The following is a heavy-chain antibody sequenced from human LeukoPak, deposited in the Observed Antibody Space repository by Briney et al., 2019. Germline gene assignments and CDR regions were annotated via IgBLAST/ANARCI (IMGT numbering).Heavy chain of an antibody. CDR3: AKDVSAYPKFFHH. CDR1: GFTFDNYA. CDR2: ISWSSGSI. J-gene: IGHJ1*01. V-gene: IGHV3-9*01. Sequence: GGSLRLSCAASGFTFDNYALHWVRQAPGKDLEWVSGISWSSGSIGYADSVKGPFTISRDNAKSSLYLQMSSLRPEDTALYYCAKDVSAYPKFFHHWGQGTLVTVSS. D-gene: IGHD3-16*01.